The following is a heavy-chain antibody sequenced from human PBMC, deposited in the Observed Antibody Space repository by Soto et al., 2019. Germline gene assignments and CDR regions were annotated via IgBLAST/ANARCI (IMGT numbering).Heavy chain of an antibody. D-gene: IGHD2-21*02. Sequence: GGSLRLSCAASGFTFSGYAMHWVRQAPGKGLEWVAVISYDGSNKYYADSVKGRFTISRDNSKNTLYLQMNSLRAEDAAVYYCARAGPIVVVTAIQDAFDIWGQGTMVTVSS. V-gene: IGHV3-30*04. CDR2: ISYDGSNK. CDR3: ARAGPIVVVTAIQDAFDI. J-gene: IGHJ3*02. CDR1: GFTFSGYA.